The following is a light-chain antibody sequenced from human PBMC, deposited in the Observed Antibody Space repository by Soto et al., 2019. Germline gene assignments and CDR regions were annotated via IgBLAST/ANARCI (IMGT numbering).Light chain of an antibody. CDR1: QSISNW. V-gene: IGKV1-5*03. CDR2: KAS. CDR3: QSGVT. Sequence: DIQMTQSPSTLSASVGDRVTITCRASQSISNWLAWYQQKPGKAPKLLIYKASSFESGVPSRFSGSGSRTEFTLTNSSLQPDDFAAYYCQSGVTFGGGTKVEIK. J-gene: IGKJ4*01.